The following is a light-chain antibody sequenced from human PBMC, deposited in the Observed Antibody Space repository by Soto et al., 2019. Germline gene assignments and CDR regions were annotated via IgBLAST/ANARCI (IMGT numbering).Light chain of an antibody. CDR3: QQSDNLPPT. V-gene: IGKV1-33*01. J-gene: IGKJ4*01. CDR1: QDITNS. CDR2: DAS. Sequence: DIQMTQSPSSLSASAGDRVTITCQASQDITNSLNWYQQKPGKAPKVLIHDASNLETGVPSRFSGSGSGTDFTFSITSLQPEDIATYDCQQSDNLPPTFGGGTKVEIK.